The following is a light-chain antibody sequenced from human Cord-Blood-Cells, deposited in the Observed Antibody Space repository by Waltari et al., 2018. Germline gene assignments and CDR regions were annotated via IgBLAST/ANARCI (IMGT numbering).Light chain of an antibody. V-gene: IGKV3-11*01. CDR3: QQRSNCSFT. CDR1: QSVSSY. J-gene: IGKJ3*01. Sequence: EIVLTQSPATLSLSPGERATLSSRASQSVSSYLAWYQQKPGQAPRLLIYDASNRATGIPARFSGSGSGTDFTLTISSLEPEDFAVYYCQQRSNCSFTFGPGTKVDIK. CDR2: DAS.